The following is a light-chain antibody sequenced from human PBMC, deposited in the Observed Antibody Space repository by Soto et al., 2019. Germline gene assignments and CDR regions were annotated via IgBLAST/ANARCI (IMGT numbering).Light chain of an antibody. Sequence: QSVLTQPASVSGSPGQSITISSNGTSSDVGSYNLVSWYQHHPGKAPKLMIYEVSKRPSGVSNRFSGSKSGNTASLTISGLQAEDEADYYCCSYAGSSTFPYVFGTGTKVTVL. V-gene: IGLV2-23*02. CDR1: SSDVGSYNL. J-gene: IGLJ1*01. CDR3: CSYAGSSTFPYV. CDR2: EVS.